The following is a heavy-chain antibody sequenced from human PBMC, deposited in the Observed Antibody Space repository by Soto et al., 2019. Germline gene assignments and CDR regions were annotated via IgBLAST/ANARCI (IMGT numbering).Heavy chain of an antibody. CDR2: INPNSGGT. CDR1: GCTFTGYY. J-gene: IGHJ6*02. CDR3: ARDSGSAAAGTGHYYYYDMEA. D-gene: IGHD6-13*01. V-gene: IGHV1-2*02. Sequence: SRNVCSKATGCTFTGYYIHWMRQAPGQGLEWMGWINPNSGGTNYAQKFQGRVTMTRDTSISTAYMELSRLRSDDTAVYYCARDSGSAAAGTGHYYYYDMEASG.